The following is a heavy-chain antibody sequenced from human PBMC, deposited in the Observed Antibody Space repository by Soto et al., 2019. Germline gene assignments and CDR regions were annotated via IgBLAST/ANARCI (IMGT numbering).Heavy chain of an antibody. V-gene: IGHV3-21*01. Sequence: GGSLRLSCAASGFTFNIYSMNWVRQAPGKGLEWVLSISSRSSNIDYADSVKGRFTISRDNANNSLYLQMNNLSADDTAVYYCARDTKMLAPLIYMDHWGRGTLVTVSS. CDR2: ISSRSSNI. CDR3: ARDTKMLAPLIYMDH. J-gene: IGHJ4*02. D-gene: IGHD3-22*01. CDR1: GFTFNIYS.